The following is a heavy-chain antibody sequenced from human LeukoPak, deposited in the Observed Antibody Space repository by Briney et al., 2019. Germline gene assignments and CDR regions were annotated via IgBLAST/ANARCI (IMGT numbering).Heavy chain of an antibody. V-gene: IGHV1-2*02. Sequence: EASVKVSCKASGYTFTNYGINWVRQAPGQGLEWMGWINPNSGGTNYAQKFQGRVTMTRDTSISTAYMELSRLRSDDTAMYYCARDRIVVVPAAVEGGMTIWFDPWGQGTLVTVPS. CDR3: ARDRIVVVPAAVEGGMTIWFDP. J-gene: IGHJ5*02. CDR1: GYTFTNYG. D-gene: IGHD2-2*01. CDR2: INPNSGGT.